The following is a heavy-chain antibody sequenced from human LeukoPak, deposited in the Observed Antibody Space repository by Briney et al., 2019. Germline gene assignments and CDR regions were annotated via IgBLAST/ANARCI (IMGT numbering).Heavy chain of an antibody. D-gene: IGHD3-22*01. CDR2: ISSRSSYT. CDR3: ARGDYYDTSGLFY. CDR1: RFTFSSYA. V-gene: IGHV3-11*03. J-gene: IGHJ4*02. Sequence: PGGSLRLSCAASRFTFSSYAMSWVRQAPGKGLEWISYISSRSSYTNYADSVKGRFTVSRDNAKNSLYLQMSSLRAEDTAVYYCARGDYYDTSGLFYWGQGTLVTVSS.